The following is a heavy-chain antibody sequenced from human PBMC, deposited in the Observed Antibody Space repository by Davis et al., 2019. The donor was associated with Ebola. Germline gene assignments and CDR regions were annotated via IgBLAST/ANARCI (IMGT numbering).Heavy chain of an antibody. D-gene: IGHD3-16*01. CDR3: ARYRLGGTLRPSLEF. Sequence: GESLKISCAASGFTFSHYWMHWVRRVPGKGLLWVSRINADGSDTDYADSVKGRFTISRDNSKNTLILQMNSLRSEDTAVYYCARYRLGGTLRPSLEFWGQGSLVTVSS. J-gene: IGHJ4*02. CDR2: INADGSDT. CDR1: GFTFSHYW. V-gene: IGHV3-74*01.